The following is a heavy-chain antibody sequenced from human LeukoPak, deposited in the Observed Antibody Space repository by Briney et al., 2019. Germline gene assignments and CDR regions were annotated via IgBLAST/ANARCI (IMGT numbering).Heavy chain of an antibody. J-gene: IGHJ6*03. D-gene: IGHD2-21*02. V-gene: IGHV3-11*04. CDR2: ISSSGSTI. CDR3: ARDKAEYCGGDCYPYYYYYIDV. CDR1: GFTFSDYY. Sequence: GSLRLSSAASGFTFSDYYMSWIRQAPGKGLEWVSYISSSGSTIYYADSVKGRFTISRDNAKNSLYLQMNSLRAEDTAVYYCARDKAEYCGGDCYPYYYYYIDVWGKGTTVTVSS.